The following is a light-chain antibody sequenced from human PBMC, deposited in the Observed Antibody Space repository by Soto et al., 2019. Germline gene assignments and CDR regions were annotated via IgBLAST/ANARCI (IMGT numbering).Light chain of an antibody. CDR1: QSVSSSY. J-gene: IGKJ1*01. CDR2: GAS. Sequence: EIVLTQSPGTLSLSPGERATLSCRASQSVSSSYLAWYQQKPGQAPRLLIYGASSRATGIPDRFSGSGSGTDFTLTISRREPEDFAVYYCQQYGSSPLFGQGTKVEIK. V-gene: IGKV3-20*01. CDR3: QQYGSSPL.